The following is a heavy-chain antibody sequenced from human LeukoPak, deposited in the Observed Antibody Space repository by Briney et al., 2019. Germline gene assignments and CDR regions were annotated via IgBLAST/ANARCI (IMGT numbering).Heavy chain of an antibody. CDR2: IYSGGST. J-gene: IGHJ4*02. CDR1: EFTFNHYA. D-gene: IGHD4-17*01. Sequence: GGSLRLSCAASEFTFNHYAMSWVRQAPGKGLEWVSVIYSGGSTYYADSVKGRFTISRDNSKNTLYLQMNSLRAEDTAVYYCARVDYEYYFDYWGQGTLVTVSS. V-gene: IGHV3-53*01. CDR3: ARVDYEYYFDY.